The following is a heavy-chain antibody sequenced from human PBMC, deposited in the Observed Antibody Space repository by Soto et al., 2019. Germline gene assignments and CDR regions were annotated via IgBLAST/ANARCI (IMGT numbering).Heavy chain of an antibody. CDR2: IYYSGST. D-gene: IGHD1-26*01. CDR3: ARVSGSYYYGMDV. Sequence: SETLSLTCTVSGGSISSSDYYWSWIRQPPGKGLEWIGYIYYSGSTYYNPSLKSRITISVDTSKNQFSLRLSSVTAADTAVYYCARVSGSYYYGMDVWGQGTTVTVSS. J-gene: IGHJ6*02. V-gene: IGHV4-30-4*01. CDR1: GGSISSSDYY.